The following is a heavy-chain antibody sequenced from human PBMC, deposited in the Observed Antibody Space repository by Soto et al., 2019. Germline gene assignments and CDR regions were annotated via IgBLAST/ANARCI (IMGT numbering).Heavy chain of an antibody. CDR1: GITFTYAW. Sequence: EVQLVESGGGLVNPGGSLRLSCAASGITFTYAWMTWVRQAPGRGLEWVGRVKSEAGGGTIDYAAPVKGRFTISRDDSRSMLCLQMNRLKSEDTAVYYCAHMGGLPPDAVLSTWGQGTGVTVSS. V-gene: IGHV3-15*01. CDR2: VKSEAGGGTI. J-gene: IGHJ3*01. D-gene: IGHD1-26*01. CDR3: AHMGGLPPDAVLST.